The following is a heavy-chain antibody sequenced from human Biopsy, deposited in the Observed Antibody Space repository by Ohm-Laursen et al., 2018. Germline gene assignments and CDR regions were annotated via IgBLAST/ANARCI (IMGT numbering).Heavy chain of an antibody. Sequence: TLSLTCPVSGGSISSGSSYWSWIRQRPGKGLEWIGYIFNSANTYYNPSLKNLITISGDTSKNQFSLKLNSVTAADTAVYYCARGDYFDSNGYFWFDPWGQGTLVTVSS. CDR1: GGSISSGSSY. J-gene: IGHJ5*02. D-gene: IGHD3-22*01. V-gene: IGHV4-31*01. CDR3: ARGDYFDSNGYFWFDP. CDR2: IFNSANT.